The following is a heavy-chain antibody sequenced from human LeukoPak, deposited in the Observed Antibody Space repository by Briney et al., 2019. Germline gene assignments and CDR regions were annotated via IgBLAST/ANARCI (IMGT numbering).Heavy chain of an antibody. CDR1: GFTFSSYA. CDR3: AELGAAGASFDY. J-gene: IGHJ4*02. V-gene: IGHV3-23*01. Sequence: GGSLRLSFAASGFTFSSYAMSWVRQAPGKGLEWVSAISGSGGSTYYADSVKGRYTISRDNSKNTLYLQMNSLRAEDTAVYYCAELGAAGASFDYWGQGTLVTVSS. D-gene: IGHD6-13*01. CDR2: ISGSGGST.